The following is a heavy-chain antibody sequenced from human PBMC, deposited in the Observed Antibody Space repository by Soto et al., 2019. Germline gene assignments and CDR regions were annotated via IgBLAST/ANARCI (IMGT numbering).Heavy chain of an antibody. CDR1: GGSISGFY. Sequence: PSETLSLTCSVSGGSISGFYWNWIRRPPGKGLEWIGYIDNTGTTNYNPSLKSRLTMSLDTSRNQFSLRLTSVTAADTAVYYCAREDYGPFRNCFDPWGQGTLVTVSS. CDR3: AREDYGPFRNCFDP. D-gene: IGHD4-17*01. J-gene: IGHJ5*02. CDR2: IDNTGTT. V-gene: IGHV4-59*01.